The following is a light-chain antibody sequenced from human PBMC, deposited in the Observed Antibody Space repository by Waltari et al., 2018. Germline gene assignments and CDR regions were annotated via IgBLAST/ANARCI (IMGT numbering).Light chain of an antibody. CDR2: DAS. V-gene: IGKV3-11*01. CDR1: QSVGRS. CDR3: QQHSNWPLT. Sequence: IVLTQSPATLSLSPGDRATLTCRVSQSVGRSLAWYQQKPGQAPRLLIYDASYRATGIPSRFSGIVSGTDFTLTISSLEPEDFAVYYCQQHSNWPLTFGGGTKVEIK. J-gene: IGKJ4*01.